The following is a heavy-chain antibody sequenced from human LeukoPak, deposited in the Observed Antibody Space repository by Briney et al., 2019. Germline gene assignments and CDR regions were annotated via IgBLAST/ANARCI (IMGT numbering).Heavy chain of an antibody. D-gene: IGHD6-19*01. Sequence: SETLSLTCTVSGGSISSYYWSWIRQPPGKGLEWIGYIYYSGSTDYNPSLKSRVTMSVDTSKNQFSLKLSSVTAADTAVYYCARYSSGWVDAFDIWGQGTMVTVSS. V-gene: IGHV4-59*08. J-gene: IGHJ3*02. CDR1: GGSISSYY. CDR2: IYYSGST. CDR3: ARYSSGWVDAFDI.